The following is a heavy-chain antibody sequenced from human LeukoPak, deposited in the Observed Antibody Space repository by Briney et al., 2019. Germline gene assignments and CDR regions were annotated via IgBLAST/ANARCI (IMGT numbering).Heavy chain of an antibody. CDR1: GGSISRYF. Sequence: PSETLSLTCTDPGGSISRYFWSWIRQPPGKGLEWIGHIYYSGSTNYNPSLKSRVTVSVDTSKNQFSLKLSSVTAADTAVYYCARGAGNYYFYGMDVWGQGTTVTVSS. CDR2: IYYSGST. J-gene: IGHJ6*02. V-gene: IGHV4-59*01. CDR3: ARGAGNYYFYGMDV.